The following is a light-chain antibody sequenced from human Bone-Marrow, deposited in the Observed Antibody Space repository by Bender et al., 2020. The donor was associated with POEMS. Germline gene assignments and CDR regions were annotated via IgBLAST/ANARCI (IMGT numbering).Light chain of an antibody. CDR1: SSDIGFNTF. CDR2: EVN. CDR3: SSYPTRRTHWV. V-gene: IGLV2-14*01. Sequence: QSALTQPASVSGSPGRSITISCTGSSSDIGFNTFVSWYQQHPGKLPKLIIYEVNNRPSGVSDRFSGSKSGNRASLTISGLQAEDEADYYCSSYPTRRTHWVFGRGTKLTVL. J-gene: IGLJ3*02.